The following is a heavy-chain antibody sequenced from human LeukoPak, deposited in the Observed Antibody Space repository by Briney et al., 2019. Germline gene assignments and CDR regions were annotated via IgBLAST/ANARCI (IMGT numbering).Heavy chain of an antibody. Sequence: SGPTLANPTQPLTLTCTFFRVSLTAGGPGVGWVRQPHVKDREWHALLYWNGYHRHSPSLRSRLVITKDTSRNQVVLSMTNMDPVDTATYYCAHRVVFFDWVGHFDYWGQGAPVTVSS. CDR3: AHRVVFFDWVGHFDY. V-gene: IGHV2-5*01. J-gene: IGHJ4*02. D-gene: IGHD3-9*01. CDR2: LYWNGYH. CDR1: RVSLTAGGPG.